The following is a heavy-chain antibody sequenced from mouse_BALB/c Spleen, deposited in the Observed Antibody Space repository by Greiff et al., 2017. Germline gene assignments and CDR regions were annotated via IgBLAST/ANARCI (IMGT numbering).Heavy chain of an antibody. CDR1: GFTFSSYA. CDR3: ARMGYGSSYWYFDV. D-gene: IGHD1-1*01. CDR2: ISSGGST. Sequence: DVKLVESGGGLVKPGGSLKLSCAASGFTFSSYAMSWVRQTPEKRLEWVASISSGGSTYYPDSVKGRFTISRDNARNILYLQMSSLRSEDTAMYYCARMGYGSSYWYFDVWGAGTTVTVSS. J-gene: IGHJ1*01. V-gene: IGHV5-6-5*01.